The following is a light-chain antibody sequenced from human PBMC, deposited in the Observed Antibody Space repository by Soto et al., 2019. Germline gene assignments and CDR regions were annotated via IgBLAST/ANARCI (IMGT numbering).Light chain of an antibody. CDR3: EAWDSNLSGGV. CDR1: RSNIGNKY. J-gene: IGLJ3*02. V-gene: IGLV1-51*01. Sequence: QSVLTQPPSVSVAPGQKVTVSCSGSRSNIGNKYVSWYQHLPGTAPKLLIYDNDKRPSGIPDRFSASKSGTSATLDITGLQTGDEADYYCEAWDSNLSGGVFGGGTKLTVL. CDR2: DND.